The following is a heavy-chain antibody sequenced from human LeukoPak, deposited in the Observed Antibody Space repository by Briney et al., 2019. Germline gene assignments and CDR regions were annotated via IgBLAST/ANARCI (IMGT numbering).Heavy chain of an antibody. CDR3: ARGGYMSNWFEH. CDR2: IHDSGIT. CDR1: GDSITGSY. D-gene: IGHD5-12*01. Sequence: PSETLSLTCTVSGDSITGSYWSWIRQPPGKGLEWIGKIHDSGITNYNPSLKSRVTFSVDTSKKQFSLNLNSVTAADTAVYYCARGGYMSNWFEHWGQGTPVTVSS. V-gene: IGHV4-59*01. J-gene: IGHJ5*02.